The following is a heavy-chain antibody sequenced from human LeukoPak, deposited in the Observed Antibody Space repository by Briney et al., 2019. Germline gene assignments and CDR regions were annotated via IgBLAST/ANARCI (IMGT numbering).Heavy chain of an antibody. D-gene: IGHD6-19*01. V-gene: IGHV3-7*03. CDR1: GFTFSSYW. Sequence: PGGSLRLSCAASGFTFSSYWMSWVRQAPGKGLEWVANIRQDGSEKYYVDSVKGRFTISRDNAKNSLYLQMNSLRAEDTAVYYCARVWQWLGDDAFDIWGQGTMVTVSS. CDR2: IRQDGSEK. J-gene: IGHJ3*02. CDR3: ARVWQWLGDDAFDI.